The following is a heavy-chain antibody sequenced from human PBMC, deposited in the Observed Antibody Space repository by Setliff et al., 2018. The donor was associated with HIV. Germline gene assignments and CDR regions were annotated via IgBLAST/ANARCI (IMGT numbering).Heavy chain of an antibody. V-gene: IGHV4-38-2*02. J-gene: IGHJ4*02. CDR2: MYHSGNT. Sequence: PSETLSLTCTVSGYSISSGYYWGWIRRPPGKGLEWIGNMYHSGNTYYNPSLKSRVTISVDTSKNQFSLKLSSVTAADTAVYYCARDLVSIAARPTEFDYWGQGTLVTVSS. D-gene: IGHD6-6*01. CDR3: ARDLVSIAARPTEFDY. CDR1: GYSISSGYY.